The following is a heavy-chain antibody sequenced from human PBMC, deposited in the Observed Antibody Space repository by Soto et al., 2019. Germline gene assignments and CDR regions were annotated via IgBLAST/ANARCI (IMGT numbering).Heavy chain of an antibody. V-gene: IGHV4-39*01. CDR2: IYYSGST. CDR3: ARIGDGDYVPGKSYYYYYMDG. D-gene: IGHD4-17*01. CDR1: GGSISSSSYY. J-gene: IGHJ6*03. Sequence: SETLSLTCTVSGGSISSSSYYWGWIRQPPGKGLEWIGSIYYSGSTYYNPSLKSRVTISVDTSKNQFSLKLSSVTAADTAVYYCARIGDGDYVPGKSYYYYYMDGWGKGTTVTVSS.